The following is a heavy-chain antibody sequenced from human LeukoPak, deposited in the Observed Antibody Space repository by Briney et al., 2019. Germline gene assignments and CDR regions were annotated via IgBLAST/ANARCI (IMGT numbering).Heavy chain of an antibody. CDR3: ARDLSGSYYSIRYFDY. Sequence: PGGSLRLSCAASGFTFSSYSMNWVRQAPGKGLEWVSSISSSSSYIYYADSVKGRFTISRDNAKNSLYLQMNSLRAEDTAVYYCARDLSGSYYSIRYFDYWGQGALVTVSS. CDR1: GFTFSSYS. D-gene: IGHD1-26*01. CDR2: ISSSSSYI. V-gene: IGHV3-21*01. J-gene: IGHJ4*02.